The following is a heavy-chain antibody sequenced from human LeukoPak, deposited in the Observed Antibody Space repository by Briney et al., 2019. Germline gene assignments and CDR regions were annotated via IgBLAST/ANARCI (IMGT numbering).Heavy chain of an antibody. CDR1: GFTFRGNG. J-gene: IGHJ3*01. CDR2: IWYDGSNE. D-gene: IGHD3-10*02. CDR3: AREISMFVNAFDL. V-gene: IGHV3-33*01. Sequence: PGGSLRLSCAASGFTFRGNGMHWVRQAPGKGLEWVAVIWYDGSNEYYADAVKGRFIISRDNSKNTVHLQMNSLRVEDTSVYYCAREISMFVNAFDLWGQGTLVAVSS.